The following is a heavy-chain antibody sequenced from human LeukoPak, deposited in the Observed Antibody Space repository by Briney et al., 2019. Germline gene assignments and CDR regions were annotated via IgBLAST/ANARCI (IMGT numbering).Heavy chain of an antibody. CDR2: INHSGST. J-gene: IGHJ4*02. V-gene: IGHV4-34*01. D-gene: IGHD3-3*01. CDR3: ARGGAIFGVVIARAYFDY. Sequence: PSETLSLTCAVYGGSFSGYYWSWIRQPPGKGLEWIGEINHSGSTNYNPSLKSRVTISVDTSKNQFSLKLSSVTAADTAVYYCARGGAIFGVVIARAYFDYWGREPWSPSPQ. CDR1: GGSFSGYY.